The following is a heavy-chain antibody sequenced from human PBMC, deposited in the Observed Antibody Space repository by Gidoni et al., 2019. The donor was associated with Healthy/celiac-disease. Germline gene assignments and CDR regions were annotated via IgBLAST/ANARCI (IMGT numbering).Heavy chain of an antibody. CDR2: ISYDGSKT. J-gene: IGHJ4*02. CDR1: GFNFSSYR. V-gene: IGHV3-30*18. CDR3: AKDRSYDSSGPYGEFDY. Sequence: QVQLVESGGGVVQPGRSLRLACAASGFNFSSYRMHWVRQAPGKGLEWVSVISYDGSKTYYADSVKGRFSISRDNSKNTLYLQMNSLRAEYTAVYYCAKDRSYDSSGPYGEFDYWGQGTLVTVSS. D-gene: IGHD3-22*01.